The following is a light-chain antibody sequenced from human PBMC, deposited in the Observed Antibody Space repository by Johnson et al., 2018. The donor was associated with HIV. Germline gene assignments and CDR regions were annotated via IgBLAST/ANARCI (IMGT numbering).Light chain of an antibody. CDR3: GTWDSSLSAGGV. CDR1: SSNIGSHY. Sequence: QSVLTQPPSVSAAPGQKVTISCSGSSSNIGSHYVSWYQQLPGTAPKLLIYDNNKRPSGIPDRFSGSKSGKSATLGITGLQTGDEADYYCGTWDSSLSAGGVFGTGTKVTVL. CDR2: DNN. V-gene: IGLV1-51*01. J-gene: IGLJ1*01.